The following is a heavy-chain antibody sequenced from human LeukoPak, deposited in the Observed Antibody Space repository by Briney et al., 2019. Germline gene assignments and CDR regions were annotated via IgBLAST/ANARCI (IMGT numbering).Heavy chain of an antibody. J-gene: IGHJ6*02. CDR2: IIPIFGTA. V-gene: IGHV1-69*13. CDR1: GGTFSSYA. Sequence: SVKVSCKASGGTFSSYAISWVRQAPGRGLEWMGGIIPIFGTANYAQKFQGRVTITAAESTSTAYMELSSLRSEDTAVYYCARASRMATIVSPYYYYGMDVWGQGTTVTVSS. CDR3: ARASRMATIVSPYYYYGMDV. D-gene: IGHD5-24*01.